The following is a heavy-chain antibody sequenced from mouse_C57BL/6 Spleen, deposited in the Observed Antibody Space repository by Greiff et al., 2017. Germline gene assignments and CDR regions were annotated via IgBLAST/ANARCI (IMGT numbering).Heavy chain of an antibody. D-gene: IGHD1-1*01. CDR1: GFNIKDDF. J-gene: IGHJ2*01. V-gene: IGHV14-4*01. Sequence: VHVKQSGAELVRPGASVKLSCTASGFNIKDDFMHWVKQRPEQGLEWIGWIDPENGDTEYASKFQGKATITADTSSNTAYLQLSSLTSEDTAVYYCTTLITTYYFDYWGQGTTLTVSS. CDR3: TTLITTYYFDY. CDR2: IDPENGDT.